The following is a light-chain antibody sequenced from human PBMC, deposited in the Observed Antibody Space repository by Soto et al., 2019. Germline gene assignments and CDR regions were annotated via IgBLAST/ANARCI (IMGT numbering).Light chain of an antibody. J-gene: IGKJ2*01. V-gene: IGKV1-39*01. CDR3: QQSYSTPYT. CDR2: AAS. Sequence: DLQMTQSPSSLSASVGDRATITCRASHRISTHLNWYQQKPGEAPKLLIYAASSLQSGVPPRFSGTGSGTDFTLTISSLQREDFATYYCQQSYSTPYTFGQGTKLEIK. CDR1: HRISTH.